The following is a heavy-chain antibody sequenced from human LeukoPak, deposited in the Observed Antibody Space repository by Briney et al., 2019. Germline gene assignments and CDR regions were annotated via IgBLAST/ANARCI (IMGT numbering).Heavy chain of an antibody. V-gene: IGHV4-61*08. D-gene: IGHD2-21*02. CDR1: GGSISSGDYY. Sequence: PSETLSLTCTVSGGSISSGDYYWRWIRQPTGKGLEWIGYIYCSGSTNYNPSLKSRVTISVDTSKNQFSLKLSSVTAADTAVYYCAILRGAYCGGDCYPGAFDIWGQGTMVTVSS. CDR3: AILRGAYCGGDCYPGAFDI. CDR2: IYCSGST. J-gene: IGHJ3*02.